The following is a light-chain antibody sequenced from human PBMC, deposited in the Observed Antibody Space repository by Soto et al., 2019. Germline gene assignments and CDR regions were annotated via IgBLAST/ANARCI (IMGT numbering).Light chain of an antibody. CDR1: SSNIGAGYD. Sequence: QPVLTQPPSVSGAPGQRVTISCTGSSSNIGAGYDVHWYQQLPGTAPKLLIYGNNNRPSGVPDRFSGSKSGTSASLAITGLQAEDEAGYYCQSYDSSLSGWVFGGGTKRTVL. CDR3: QSYDSSLSGWV. J-gene: IGLJ3*02. V-gene: IGLV1-40*01. CDR2: GNN.